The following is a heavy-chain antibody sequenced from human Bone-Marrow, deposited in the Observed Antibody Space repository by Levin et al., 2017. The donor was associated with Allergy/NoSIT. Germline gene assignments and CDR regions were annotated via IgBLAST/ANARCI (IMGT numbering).Heavy chain of an antibody. CDR1: GFTFRNYA. D-gene: IGHD2-2*02. Sequence: LSGGSLRLSCAASGFTFRNYAMYWVRQAPGKGLEWVSGISGGGGSTDFADPVKGRCSISRDNSKNTLHLEMSSLRAEDTAVYYCAKASASAYLEDGFDLWGQGTMVTVSS. CDR3: AKASASAYLEDGFDL. V-gene: IGHV3-23*01. J-gene: IGHJ3*01. CDR2: ISGGGGST.